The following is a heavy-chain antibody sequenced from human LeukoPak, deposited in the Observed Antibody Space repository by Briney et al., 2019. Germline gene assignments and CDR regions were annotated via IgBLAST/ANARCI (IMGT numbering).Heavy chain of an antibody. D-gene: IGHD3-22*01. CDR1: GDSVSSNSAA. J-gene: IGHJ4*02. V-gene: IGHV6-1*01. CDR3: ARAKYHYDGSGYSLFDY. CDR2: TYYRSKWYN. Sequence: SQTLSLTCAISGDSVSSNSAAWNWTRQSPSRGLEWLRRTYYRSKWYNDYAVSVKSRITINPDTSKNQFSLQVNSVTPEDTAVYYCARAKYHYDGSGYSLFDYWGQGTLVTVSS.